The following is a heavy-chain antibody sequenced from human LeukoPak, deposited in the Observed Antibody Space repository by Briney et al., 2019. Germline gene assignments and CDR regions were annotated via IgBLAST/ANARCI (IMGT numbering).Heavy chain of an antibody. V-gene: IGHV3-9*01. D-gene: IGHD3-16*02. J-gene: IGHJ3*01. Sequence: GGSLRLSCAASGFTFDDYAMHWVRQAPGKGLEWVSGISWNSGSIGYADSVKGRFTISRDNAKNSLYLQMNSLRAEDTALYHCAKDSRLGELSFPEVWGQGTMVTVSS. CDR1: GFTFDDYA. CDR2: ISWNSGSI. CDR3: AKDSRLGELSFPEV.